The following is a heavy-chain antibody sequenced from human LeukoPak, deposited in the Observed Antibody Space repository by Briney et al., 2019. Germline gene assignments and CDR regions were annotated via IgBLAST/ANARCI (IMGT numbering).Heavy chain of an antibody. Sequence: PSETLSLTCAVSGGSISSTNWWSWVRQPPGKGLEWIGKIYHSGTTNYNPSLKSRVTISVDKSKNQFSLKLSSVTAADTAIYYCASGLTKRGLSDYWGLGTLVTVSS. CDR1: GGSISSTNW. V-gene: IGHV4-4*02. CDR2: IYHSGTT. J-gene: IGHJ4*02. D-gene: IGHD3-9*01. CDR3: ASGLTKRGLSDY.